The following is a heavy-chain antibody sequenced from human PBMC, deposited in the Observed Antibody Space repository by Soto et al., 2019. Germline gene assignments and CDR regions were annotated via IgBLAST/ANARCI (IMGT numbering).Heavy chain of an antibody. V-gene: IGHV4-59*02. Sequence: SETLSLTCAVSGGSVSNYYWTWIRQPPGKGLEWISYINYSGSTDHSPSLKSRVTISLDTSRNQFSLRLISVTAADTAVYYCARLAPRYRIRDYNYHSLDFWGQGTTVTVSS. J-gene: IGHJ6*02. CDR1: GGSVSNYY. CDR2: INYSGST. CDR3: ARLAPRYRIRDYNYHSLDF. D-gene: IGHD1-20*01.